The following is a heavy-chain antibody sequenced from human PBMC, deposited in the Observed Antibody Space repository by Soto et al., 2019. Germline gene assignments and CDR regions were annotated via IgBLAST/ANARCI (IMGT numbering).Heavy chain of an antibody. Sequence: QVQLQLWGAGLLKPSETLSLPCAVYGGSFSGYFWTWIRPSPGKGLEWSGEFNHRGNTNSTPSLKSRVSISVGTTKNQFSLKLNSETAADTDVYYCARYGGASGGYLAWGQGTLVTVSS. CDR2: FNHRGNT. J-gene: IGHJ5*02. CDR1: GGSFSGYF. D-gene: IGHD1-26*01. CDR3: ARYGGASGGYLA. V-gene: IGHV4-34*01.